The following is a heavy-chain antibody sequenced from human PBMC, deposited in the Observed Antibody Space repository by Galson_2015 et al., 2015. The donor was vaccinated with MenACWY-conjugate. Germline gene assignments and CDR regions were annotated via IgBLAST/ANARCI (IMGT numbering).Heavy chain of an antibody. CDR2: IIPIFGTA. V-gene: IGHV1-69*06. CDR3: AREGGWGGSGTNNYYYYMDV. Sequence: SVKVSCKASGGTFSSYAISWVRQAPGQGLEWMGGIIPIFGTANYAQKFQGRVTITADKSTSTAYMELSSLRSEDTAVYYCAREGGWGGSGTNNYYYYMDVWGKGTTVTVSS. D-gene: IGHD3-10*01. J-gene: IGHJ6*03. CDR1: GGTFSSYA.